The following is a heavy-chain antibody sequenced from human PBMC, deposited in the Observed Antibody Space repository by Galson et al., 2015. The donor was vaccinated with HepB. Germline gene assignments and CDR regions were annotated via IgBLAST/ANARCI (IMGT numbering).Heavy chain of an antibody. Sequence: SLRLSCADSGFAFSSYWMTWVRQTPGRGLECVANIKQDGSEKSYVDSVKDRFSISRDNAKNSLYLQMNSLRVEDTALYYCARGYAPDYWGQGTLVTVSS. CDR2: IKQDGSEK. D-gene: IGHD1-1*01. V-gene: IGHV3-7*01. J-gene: IGHJ4*02. CDR1: GFAFSSYW. CDR3: ARGYAPDY.